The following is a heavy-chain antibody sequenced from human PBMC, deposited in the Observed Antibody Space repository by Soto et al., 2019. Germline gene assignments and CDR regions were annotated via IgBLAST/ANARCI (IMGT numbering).Heavy chain of an antibody. CDR2: ISDTGTT. CDR1: GASIISYY. Sequence: SETLSLTCTVSGASIISYYWNWIRQPPGKGLESIGYISDTGTTTYNPSLENRVTISVDASKNQFSLKLNSVTAADTAVYYCARSHIVPRLFMYPYDYWGQGSLVTVSS. D-gene: IGHD6-6*01. CDR3: ARSHIVPRLFMYPYDY. J-gene: IGHJ4*02. V-gene: IGHV4-59*08.